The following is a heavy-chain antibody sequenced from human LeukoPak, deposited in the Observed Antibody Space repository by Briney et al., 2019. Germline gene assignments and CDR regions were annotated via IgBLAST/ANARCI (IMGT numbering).Heavy chain of an antibody. CDR1: SGSVSNGDYY. D-gene: IGHD3-10*01. Sequence: SETLSLTCTVSSGSVSNGDYYWSWLRQPPGKALEWIGYIYYTGSAYYNPSLGGRVTLSVDTSKNQFSVKLSSVTAADTAVYYCARSRNYYGSGDYWGQGTLVTVSS. J-gene: IGHJ4*02. CDR3: ARSRNYYGSGDY. V-gene: IGHV4-61*08. CDR2: IYYTGSA.